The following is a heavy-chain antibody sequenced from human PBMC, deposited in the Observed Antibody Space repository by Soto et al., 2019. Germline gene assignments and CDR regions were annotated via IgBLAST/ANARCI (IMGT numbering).Heavy chain of an antibody. CDR3: ARVGDGYNLYYFDY. J-gene: IGHJ4*02. Sequence: SETLSLTCTVSGGSISSYYWSWIRQPPGKGLEWIGYIYYSGSTNYNPSLKSRVTISVDTSKNQFSLKLGSVTAADTAVYYCARVGDGYNLYYFDYWGQGTLVTVSS. CDR1: GGSISSYY. V-gene: IGHV4-59*01. CDR2: IYYSGST. D-gene: IGHD1-1*01.